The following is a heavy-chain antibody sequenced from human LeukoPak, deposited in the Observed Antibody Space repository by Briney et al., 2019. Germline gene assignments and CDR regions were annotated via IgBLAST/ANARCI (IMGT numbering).Heavy chain of an antibody. V-gene: IGHV3-30-3*01. CDR2: ISYDGSNK. J-gene: IGHJ4*02. Sequence: PGGSLRLSCAASGFTFSSYAMHWVRQAPGKGLEWVAVISYDGSNKYYADSVKGRFTISRDNSKNTLYLQMNSLRAEDTAVYYCARVAQVLRFLEWLFSFDYWGQGTLVTVSS. CDR1: GFTFSSYA. CDR3: ARVAQVLRFLEWLFSFDY. D-gene: IGHD3-3*01.